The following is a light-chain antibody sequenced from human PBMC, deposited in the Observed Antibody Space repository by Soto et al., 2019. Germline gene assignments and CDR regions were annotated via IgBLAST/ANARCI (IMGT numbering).Light chain of an antibody. CDR3: QQYNNWPLT. J-gene: IGKJ4*01. CDR1: QSVSSN. V-gene: IGKV3-15*01. CDR2: GAS. Sequence: EIVMTQSPATLSVSPGERATLSCRPSQSVSSNLAWYQQTPGQAPRLLIYGASTRATGIPARFSGSGSATEFTLTISSLQSEDFAVYYCQQYNNWPLTFGGGTKV.